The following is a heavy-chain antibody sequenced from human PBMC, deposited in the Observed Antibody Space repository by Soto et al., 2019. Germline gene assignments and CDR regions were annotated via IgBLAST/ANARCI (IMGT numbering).Heavy chain of an antibody. V-gene: IGHV1-18*01. CDR3: ARGRYGDY. CDR1: GYDFTTYG. CDR2: ISAHNGNT. D-gene: IGHD1-1*01. J-gene: IGHJ4*02. Sequence: QVHLVQSGAEVKNPGASVKVSCKGYGYDFTTYGITWVRQAPGQGLEWMAWISAHNGNTNYAPNLQGRVTVTRDTSTSTAYIELRSLRSDDTAEYYCARGRYGDYWGQGALVTVSS.